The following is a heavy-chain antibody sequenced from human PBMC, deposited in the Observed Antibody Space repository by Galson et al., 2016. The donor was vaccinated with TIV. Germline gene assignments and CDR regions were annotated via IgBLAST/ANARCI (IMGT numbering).Heavy chain of an antibody. V-gene: IGHV1-69*10. J-gene: IGHJ4*02. CDR3: ARLTPCGGDCYYFAR. D-gene: IGHD2-21*02. CDR2: IIPMAGIS. Sequence: SVKVSCKASGGTLSNDPITWVRQSPGQGLEWMGGIIPMAGISDNSQKFQGSVSITADVSTKPVYMELSSLRSEDPAVFYCARLTPCGGDCYYFARWGQGTLVTVSS. CDR1: GGTLSNDP.